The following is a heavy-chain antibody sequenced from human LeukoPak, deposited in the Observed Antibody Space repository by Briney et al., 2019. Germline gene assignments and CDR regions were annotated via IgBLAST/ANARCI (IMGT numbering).Heavy chain of an antibody. CDR3: ARLGGYGSGTYYYIDY. CDR2: IVVGSGNT. J-gene: IGHJ4*02. V-gene: IGHV1-58*02. Sequence: GTSVKVSCKAPGFTFTTSAMQWVRQARGQRLEWIGWIVVGSGNTNYAQKFQERVTITRDMSTSTAYMDLSSLRSDDTAVYYCARLGGYGSGTYYYIDYWGQGTLVTVSA. CDR1: GFTFTTSA. D-gene: IGHD3-10*01.